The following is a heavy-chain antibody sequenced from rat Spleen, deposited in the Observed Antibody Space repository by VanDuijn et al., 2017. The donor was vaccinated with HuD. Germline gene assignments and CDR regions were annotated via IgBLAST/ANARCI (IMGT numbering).Heavy chain of an antibody. V-gene: IGHV5-20*01. Sequence: EVQLVESGGVLVQPGRSMKLSCAASGFTFSDYYMAWVRQAPKKGLEWVASISYDGSSTYYRDSVKGRFTISRDNAKSSLYLQMDSLGSGDTATYYCTTGITLVWGRGVMVTVSS. CDR3: TTGITLV. CDR1: GFTFSDYY. CDR2: ISYDGSST. J-gene: IGHJ2*01. D-gene: IGHD1-2*01.